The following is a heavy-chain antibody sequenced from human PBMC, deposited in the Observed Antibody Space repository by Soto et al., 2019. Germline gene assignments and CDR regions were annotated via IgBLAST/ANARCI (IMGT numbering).Heavy chain of an antibody. Sequence: EVQLVESGGGLVKPGGSLRLSCAASGFTFSSYSMNWVRQAPGKGLEWVSSISSSSSYIYYADSVKGRFTISRDNAKNSLYLKMNSLRAEDTAVYYCARGDIAYCGGDCGWFDPWGQGTLVTVSS. V-gene: IGHV3-21*01. CDR2: ISSSSSYI. CDR3: ARGDIAYCGGDCGWFDP. J-gene: IGHJ5*02. D-gene: IGHD2-21*02. CDR1: GFTFSSYS.